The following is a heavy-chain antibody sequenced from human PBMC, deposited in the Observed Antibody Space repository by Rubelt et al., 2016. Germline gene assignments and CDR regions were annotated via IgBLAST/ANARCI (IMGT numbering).Heavy chain of an antibody. CDR2: LDPEDGEP. Sequence: QVQLVQSGAEVRKPGASVKVSCKVSGYSLSELSIHWVRQAPGKGLECMGSLDPEDGEPIYAQKFQDRVTMTEDASTDRADMELSSLTSEDTAIYYCAAALGTRTCDNWGQGTLVTVSS. V-gene: IGHV1-24*01. CDR1: GYSLSELS. J-gene: IGHJ4*02. CDR3: AAALGTRTCDN. D-gene: IGHD1-14*01.